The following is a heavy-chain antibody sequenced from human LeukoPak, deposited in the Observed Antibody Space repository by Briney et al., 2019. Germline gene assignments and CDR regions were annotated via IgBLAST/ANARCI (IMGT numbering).Heavy chain of an antibody. Sequence: GGSLRLSCAASGFTFSTSGMNWVRQAPGKGLEWASYIISSSNTIYYADSVKGRFTISRDNSKNTLYLQMNSLRAEDTAVYYCAKDLDYYGSGSDPVFDYWGQGTLVTVSS. CDR3: AKDLDYYGSGSDPVFDY. D-gene: IGHD3-10*01. CDR2: IISSSNTI. CDR1: GFTFSTSG. V-gene: IGHV3-48*01. J-gene: IGHJ4*02.